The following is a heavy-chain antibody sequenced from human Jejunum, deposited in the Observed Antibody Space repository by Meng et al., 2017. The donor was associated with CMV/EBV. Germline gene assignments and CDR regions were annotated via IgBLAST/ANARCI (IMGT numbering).Heavy chain of an antibody. CDR1: GGSINNYY. Sequence: QRSDLGPGLVKPSETLSLTCTVSGGSINNYYWSWIRQSAEKGLEWIGRFYSSDTYNYHPSLNSRVTMSLDTSKNQFSLNLRSVTAADTAIYYCARGPGASTREGFDYWGLGTLVTVSS. J-gene: IGHJ4*02. D-gene: IGHD1-26*01. CDR3: ARGPGASTREGFDY. CDR2: FYSSDTY. V-gene: IGHV4-4*07.